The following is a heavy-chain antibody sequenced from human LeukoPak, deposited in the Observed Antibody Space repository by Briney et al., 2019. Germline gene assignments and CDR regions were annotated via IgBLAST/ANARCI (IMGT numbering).Heavy chain of an antibody. CDR2: IYYSGST. J-gene: IGHJ6*03. D-gene: IGHD6-6*01. CDR1: GGSISSYY. Sequence: SETLSLTCTVSGGSISSYYWGWIRQPPGKGLEWIGYIYYSGSTNYNPSLKSRVTISVDTSKNQFSLKLSSVTAADTAVYYCALIAARPPYYYYYMDVWGKGTTVTVSS. CDR3: ALIAARPPYYYYYMDV. V-gene: IGHV4-59*13.